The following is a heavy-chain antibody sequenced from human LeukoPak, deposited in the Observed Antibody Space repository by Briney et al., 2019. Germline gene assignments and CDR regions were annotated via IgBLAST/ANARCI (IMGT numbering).Heavy chain of an antibody. CDR2: ISGSGGST. J-gene: IGHJ3*02. V-gene: IGHV3-23*01. D-gene: IGHD3-22*01. Sequence: PGGSLRLSCAASGFTFSSYGMSWVRQAPGKGLEWVSAISGSGGSTYYADSVKGRFTISRDNSKNTLYLQMNSLRAEDTAVYYCAKDHDDSSGYDAFDIWGQGTMVTVSS. CDR3: AKDHDDSSGYDAFDI. CDR1: GFTFSSYG.